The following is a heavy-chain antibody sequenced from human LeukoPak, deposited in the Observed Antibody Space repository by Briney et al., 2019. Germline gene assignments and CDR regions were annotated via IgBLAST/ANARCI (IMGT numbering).Heavy chain of an antibody. D-gene: IGHD1-26*01. CDR3: ASSLLTRNWFDP. Sequence: ASVKVSCKASGYTFTGYYMHWVRQAPGQGLEWMGWINPNSGGTNYAQKFQGRVTMTRDTSISTAYMELSRLRSDDTAVCYCASSLLTRNWFDPWGQGTLVTVSS. CDR2: INPNSGGT. CDR1: GYTFTGYY. V-gene: IGHV1-2*02. J-gene: IGHJ5*02.